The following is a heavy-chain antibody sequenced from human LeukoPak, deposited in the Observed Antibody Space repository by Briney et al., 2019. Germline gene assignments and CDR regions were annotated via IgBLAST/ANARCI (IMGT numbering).Heavy chain of an antibody. D-gene: IGHD1-7*01. V-gene: IGHV3-74*03. J-gene: IGHJ5*02. Sequence: PGGSLRLSCAAPGLTFSGHWMHWVRHTPGKGLVWVSRINGDGSSTAYADSVKGRFTISRDNAKNTVYLQMNSLRVDDTAVYYCAREELEPSTHPFDPWGQGTLVTVSS. CDR3: AREELEPSTHPFDP. CDR1: GLTFSGHW. CDR2: INGDGSST.